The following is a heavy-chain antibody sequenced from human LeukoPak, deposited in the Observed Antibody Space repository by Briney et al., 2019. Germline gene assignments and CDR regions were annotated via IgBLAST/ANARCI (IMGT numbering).Heavy chain of an antibody. D-gene: IGHD3-9*01. CDR3: AREHLLRYFDWLSRGWFDP. J-gene: IGHJ5*02. V-gene: IGHV1-46*01. Sequence: ASVKVSCKASGYTFTSYYMHWVRQAPGQGLEWMGIINPSGGSTSYAQKFQGRVTMTRDTSISTAYMELSRLRSDDTAVYYCAREHLLRYFDWLSRGWFDPWGQGTLVTVSS. CDR2: INPSGGST. CDR1: GYTFTSYY.